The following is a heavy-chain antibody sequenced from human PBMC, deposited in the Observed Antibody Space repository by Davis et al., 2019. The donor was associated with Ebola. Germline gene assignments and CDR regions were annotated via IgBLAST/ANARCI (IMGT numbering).Heavy chain of an antibody. CDR2: IYYSGST. D-gene: IGHD4-17*01. CDR1: AGSISSAGYY. Sequence: MPSQTLSLTCPLSAGSISSAGYYWSWTRQHPGKGLEWIGYIYYSGSTYYNPSLKSRVTISVDTSKNQFSLKLSSVTAADTAVYYCAREDGHYGDYVRWFDPWGQGTLVTVSS. CDR3: AREDGHYGDYVRWFDP. J-gene: IGHJ5*02. V-gene: IGHV4-31*03.